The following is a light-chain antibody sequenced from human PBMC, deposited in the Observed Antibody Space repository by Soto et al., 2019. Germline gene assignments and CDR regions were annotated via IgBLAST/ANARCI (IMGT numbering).Light chain of an antibody. Sequence: DIQMTQSPSSLSASVGDRVTLTCRASQGISNYLAWYQQRPGKVPKLLIYAASTLQSGVPSRFSGSGSGADFTLTISSLQPEDVATYYCQQRANWPPFTFGQGTKLEIK. CDR1: QGISNY. J-gene: IGKJ2*01. V-gene: IGKV1-27*01. CDR2: AAS. CDR3: QQRANWPPFT.